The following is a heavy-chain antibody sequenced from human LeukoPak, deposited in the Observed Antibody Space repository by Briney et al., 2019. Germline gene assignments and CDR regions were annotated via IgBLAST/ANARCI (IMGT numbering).Heavy chain of an antibody. J-gene: IGHJ5*02. CDR1: GYTFTSYD. D-gene: IGHD2-21*02. V-gene: IGHV1-8*01. CDR3: ARDGAYCGGDCYSEGSWFGP. Sequence: ASVKVSCKASGYTFTSYDINWVRQATGQGLEWMGWMNPNSGNTGYAQKFQGRVTMTRNTSISTAYMELSSLRSEDTAVYYCARDGAYCGGDCYSEGSWFGPWGQGTLVTVSS. CDR2: MNPNSGNT.